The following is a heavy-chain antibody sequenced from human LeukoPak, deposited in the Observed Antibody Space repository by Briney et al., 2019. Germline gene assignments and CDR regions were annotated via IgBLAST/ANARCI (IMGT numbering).Heavy chain of an antibody. CDR2: INPNSGGT. D-gene: IGHD2-2*01. Sequence: ASVKVSCKASGYTFTGYYIHWVRQAPGQGLEWMGRINPNSGGTNYAQKFQGRVTMTRDTSISTAYMELSRLRSNDTAVYFCARDLGSTRGYWGQGTLVTVSS. V-gene: IGHV1-2*06. J-gene: IGHJ4*02. CDR1: GYTFTGYY. CDR3: ARDLGSTRGY.